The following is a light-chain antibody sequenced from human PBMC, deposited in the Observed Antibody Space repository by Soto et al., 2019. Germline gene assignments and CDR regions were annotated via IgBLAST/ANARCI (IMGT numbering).Light chain of an antibody. V-gene: IGKV3-20*01. CDR1: QSVRTY. CDR3: QQYGSSGT. Sequence: EIVLTQSPVTVSLSPGERATLSCRASQSVRTYLAWYQQKPGQAPRLLIYDTSNRAAGIPARFSGSGSGTDFALTISRLEPEDFAVYYCQQYGSSGTFGQGTKVDNK. CDR2: DTS. J-gene: IGKJ1*01.